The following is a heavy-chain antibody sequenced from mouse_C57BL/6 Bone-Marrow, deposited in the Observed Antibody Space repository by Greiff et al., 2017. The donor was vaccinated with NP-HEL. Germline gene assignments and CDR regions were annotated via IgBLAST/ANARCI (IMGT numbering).Heavy chain of an antibody. CDR2: IHPNSGST. Sequence: QVQLQQPGAELVKPGASVKLSCKASCYTFPSYWVPWVKQRPGQGLEWIGMIHPNSGSTNYNEKFKSKATLTVDKSSSTAYMQLSSLTSEDSAVYYCARVRDNSFAYWGQGTLVTVSA. J-gene: IGHJ3*01. CDR1: CYTFPSYW. D-gene: IGHD1-3*01. CDR3: ARVRDNSFAY. V-gene: IGHV1-64*01.